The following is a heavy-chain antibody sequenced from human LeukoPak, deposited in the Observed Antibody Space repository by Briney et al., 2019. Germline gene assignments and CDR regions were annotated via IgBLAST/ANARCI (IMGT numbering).Heavy chain of an antibody. Sequence: SVKVSCKASGFTFTSSAVRWVRQARGQRLEWIGWIVVGSGNTNYAQKFQERVTITRDMSTSTAYMELSSLRSEDTAVYYCAAVPKGPQPGIAAAIDYWGQGTLVTVSS. J-gene: IGHJ4*02. V-gene: IGHV1-58*01. D-gene: IGHD6-13*01. CDR2: IVVGSGNT. CDR1: GFTFTSSA. CDR3: AAVPKGPQPGIAAAIDY.